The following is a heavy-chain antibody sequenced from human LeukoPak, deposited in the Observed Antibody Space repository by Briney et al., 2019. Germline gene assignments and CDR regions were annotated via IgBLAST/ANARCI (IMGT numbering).Heavy chain of an antibody. D-gene: IGHD2-15*01. V-gene: IGHV3-48*01. CDR1: GFTFSSYS. J-gene: IGHJ3*02. Sequence: GSLRLSCAASGFTFSSYSMNWVRQAPGKGLEWVSYISSSSSTIYYADSVKGRFTISRDNAKNSLYLQMNSLRAEDTAVYYCARPSGYCSGGSCYGDAFDIWGQGTMVTVSS. CDR2: ISSSSSTI. CDR3: ARPSGYCSGGSCYGDAFDI.